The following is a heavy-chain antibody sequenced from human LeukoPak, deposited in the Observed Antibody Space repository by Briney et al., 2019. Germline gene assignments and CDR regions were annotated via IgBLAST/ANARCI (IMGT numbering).Heavy chain of an antibody. CDR1: GFSFSDYW. Sequence: GGSLRLSCAASGFSFSDYWMSWVRQAPGKGLEWVANIKKDGSEKYYVASVRGRFTISRDNAKNSLYLEMNSLRVEDTAVYYCASGPIWFGELFEDWGQGTLVTVSS. D-gene: IGHD3-10*01. J-gene: IGHJ4*02. CDR2: IKKDGSEK. V-gene: IGHV3-7*01. CDR3: ASGPIWFGELFED.